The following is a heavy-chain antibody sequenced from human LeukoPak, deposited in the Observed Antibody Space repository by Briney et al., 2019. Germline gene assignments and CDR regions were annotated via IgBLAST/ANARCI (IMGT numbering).Heavy chain of an antibody. Sequence: SETLSLTCTVSGGSISSGSYYWSWIRQPAGKRLEWIGRIYTSGSTNYNPSLKSRVTISVDTSKNQFSLKLSSVTAADTAVYYCARALFSYWFDPWGQGTLVTVSS. V-gene: IGHV4-61*02. CDR3: ARALFSYWFDP. D-gene: IGHD3-10*01. CDR2: IYTSGST. J-gene: IGHJ5*02. CDR1: GGSISSGSYY.